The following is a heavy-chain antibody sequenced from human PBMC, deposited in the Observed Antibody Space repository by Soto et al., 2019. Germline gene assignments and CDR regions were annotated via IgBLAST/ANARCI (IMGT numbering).Heavy chain of an antibody. CDR3: AIVRVRGYDILTGSPQVFNWFDP. CDR1: GYTFTSYG. V-gene: IGHV1-18*01. Sequence: QVQLVQSGAEVKKPGASVKVSCKASGYTFTSYGISWVRQAPGQGLEWMGWISAYNGNTNYAQKLQGRVTMTTDTSTSTAYMELRSLRSDDTAVYYCAIVRVRGYDILTGSPQVFNWFDPWGQGTLVTVSS. D-gene: IGHD3-9*01. J-gene: IGHJ5*02. CDR2: ISAYNGNT.